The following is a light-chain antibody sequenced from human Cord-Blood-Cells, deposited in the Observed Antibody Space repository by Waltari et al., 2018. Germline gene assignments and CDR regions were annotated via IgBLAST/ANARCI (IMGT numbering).Light chain of an antibody. CDR3: QQYGSSPWT. J-gene: IGKJ1*01. CDR1: QSVSSSY. CDR2: GAS. Sequence: EIVLTQSPGTLSLSQVERATLSCRASQSVSSSYLAWYQQKPGQAPRLLIYGASSRATGIPDRFSGSGSGTDFTLTISRLEPEDFAVYYCQQYGSSPWTFGQGTKVEIK. V-gene: IGKV3-20*01.